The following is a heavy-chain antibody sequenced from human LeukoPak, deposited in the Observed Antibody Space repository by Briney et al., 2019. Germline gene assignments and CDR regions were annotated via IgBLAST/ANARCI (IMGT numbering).Heavy chain of an antibody. D-gene: IGHD5-18*01. CDR3: ARQDTAMDSGLDH. V-gene: IGHV5-51*01. CDR1: GYSFTSYW. CDR2: INPADSDT. Sequence: GESLKISCKASGYSFTSYWIAWVRQMPGKGLEWMGIINPADSDTRYSLSIQGQVTISADRSISTAYLQWSSLKASDTAMYYCARQDTAMDSGLDHWGQGTLVTVSS. J-gene: IGHJ5*02.